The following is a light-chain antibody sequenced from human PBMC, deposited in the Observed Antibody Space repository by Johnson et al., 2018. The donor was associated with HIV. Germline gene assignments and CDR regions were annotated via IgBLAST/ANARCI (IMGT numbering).Light chain of an antibody. J-gene: IGLJ1*01. CDR1: SSNIENNY. Sequence: SVLTQPPSVSAAPGQKVTISCSGSSSNIENNYVSWYQQLPGTAPKLLIYEDNKRPSGIPDRFSGSKSGTSATLAITGLQTGDEADYYCATWDSTLSQGVFGTGTKVTVL. V-gene: IGLV1-51*02. CDR3: ATWDSTLSQGV. CDR2: EDN.